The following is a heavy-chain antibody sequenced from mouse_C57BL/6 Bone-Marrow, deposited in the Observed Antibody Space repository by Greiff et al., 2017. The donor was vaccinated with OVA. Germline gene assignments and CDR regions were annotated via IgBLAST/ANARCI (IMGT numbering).Heavy chain of an antibody. Sequence: QVQLQQSGAELARPGASVKLSCKASGYTFTSYGISWVKQRTGQGLEWIGEIYPRCGNTYYNEKFKGKATLTADKSSSTAYLKLRSLTSEDAAVYCGARGGDDYVDYWGQGTTVTVAA. V-gene: IGHV1-81*01. CDR2: IYPRCGNT. CDR1: GYTFTSYG. CDR3: ARGGDDYVDY. D-gene: IGHD2-4*01. J-gene: IGHJ2*01.